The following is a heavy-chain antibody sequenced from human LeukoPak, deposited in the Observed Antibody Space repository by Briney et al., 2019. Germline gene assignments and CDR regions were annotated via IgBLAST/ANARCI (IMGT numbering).Heavy chain of an antibody. V-gene: IGHV3-23*01. CDR2: ISGSGGST. CDR3: AKGRPHSSGWYDYFDS. J-gene: IGHJ4*02. D-gene: IGHD6-19*01. CDR1: GFTFSTYA. Sequence: GGSLRLSCAASGFTFSTYAMSWVRQAPGKGLEWVSAISGSGGSTYYADSVKGRFTISRDTSKNTLYLQMNSLRADDTAVYYCAKGRPHSSGWYDYFDSWGQGTLVTVSS.